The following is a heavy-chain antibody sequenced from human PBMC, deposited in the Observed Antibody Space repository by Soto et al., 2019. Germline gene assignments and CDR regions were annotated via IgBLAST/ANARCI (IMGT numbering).Heavy chain of an antibody. CDR1: GFTFSSYA. CDR3: AKDHDDTSGLYYFDY. D-gene: IGHD2-15*01. J-gene: IGHJ4*02. Sequence: ESGGGLVQPGRSLRLSCAASGFTFSSYAMSWVRQAPGRGLQWVAAISASGGSSYYADSVKGRFTFSRDNSKNTLYLQMNSLRAEDTAVYFCAKDHDDTSGLYYFDYWGQGTLVTVSS. V-gene: IGHV3-23*01. CDR2: ISASGGSS.